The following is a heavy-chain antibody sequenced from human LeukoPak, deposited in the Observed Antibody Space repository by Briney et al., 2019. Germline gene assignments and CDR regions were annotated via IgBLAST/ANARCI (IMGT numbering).Heavy chain of an antibody. Sequence: SETLSLTCTVSGGSISSSSYYWGWIRQPPGKGLEWIGSIYYSGSTYYNPSLKSRVTISVDTSKNQFSLKLSSVTAADTAVYYCARRYCGGDCTFDWFDPWGQGTLVTVSS. D-gene: IGHD2-21*02. CDR3: ARRYCGGDCTFDWFDP. V-gene: IGHV4-39*01. CDR1: GGSISSSSYY. J-gene: IGHJ5*02. CDR2: IYYSGST.